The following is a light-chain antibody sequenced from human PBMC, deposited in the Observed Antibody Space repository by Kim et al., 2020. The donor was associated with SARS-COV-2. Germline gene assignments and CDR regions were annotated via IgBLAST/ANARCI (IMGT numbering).Light chain of an antibody. Sequence: APGKTATITGGGNNIGRQSVHWYQQKPGHAPVLVIYYDTNRPSGIPERFSGSNSGNTATLTISRVEVGDEADYYCQVWDSSSDHVVFGGGTKLTVL. CDR2: YDT. CDR1: NIGRQS. V-gene: IGLV3-21*04. J-gene: IGLJ2*01. CDR3: QVWDSSSDHVV.